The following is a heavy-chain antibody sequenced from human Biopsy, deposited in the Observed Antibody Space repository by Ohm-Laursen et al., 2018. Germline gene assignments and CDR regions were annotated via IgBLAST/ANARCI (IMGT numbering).Heavy chain of an antibody. CDR3: ARNTGWYGDLYYFDY. D-gene: IGHD6-19*01. CDR2: INPSGSTT. V-gene: IGHV1-46*01. CDR1: GFSFTDYY. J-gene: IGHJ4*02. Sequence: ASVKVSCKASGFSFTDYYMHWVRQAPGQGLEWMGMINPSGSTTSYPQIFQGRVTMTRDTSKSTVYMELSSLRSADTAVYFCARNTGWYGDLYYFDYWGQGTLVTVSS.